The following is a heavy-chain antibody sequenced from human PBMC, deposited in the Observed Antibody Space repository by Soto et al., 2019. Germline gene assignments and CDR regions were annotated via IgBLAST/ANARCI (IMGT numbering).Heavy chain of an antibody. CDR1: GFIFSSYW. CDR3: ARATGADKEDY. CDR2: MNEYGSER. Sequence: EVQLVESGGGLVQPGGSLRLSCSASGFIFSSYWMSWLRQAPGKGLEWVDSMNEYGSERYYVDSVKGRFTTSRDNAKNSLYLQMNSLRAEDRAVYYWARATGADKEDYWGQGTLVTVSS. D-gene: IGHD3-10*01. V-gene: IGHV3-7*04. J-gene: IGHJ4*02.